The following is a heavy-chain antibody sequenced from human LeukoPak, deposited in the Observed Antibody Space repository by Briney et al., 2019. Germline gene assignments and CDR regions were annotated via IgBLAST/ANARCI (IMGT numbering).Heavy chain of an antibody. D-gene: IGHD4-17*01. Sequence: GGSLRLSCAASGFTFSSYGMHWVRQAPGKGLEWVAFIRYDGSNKYYADSVKGRFTISRDNSKNTLYLQMNSLRAEDTAVYYCATRGYGDYLYYYYYYYMDVWGKGTTVTISS. J-gene: IGHJ6*03. CDR1: GFTFSSYG. V-gene: IGHV3-30*02. CDR3: ATRGYGDYLYYYYYYYMDV. CDR2: IRYDGSNK.